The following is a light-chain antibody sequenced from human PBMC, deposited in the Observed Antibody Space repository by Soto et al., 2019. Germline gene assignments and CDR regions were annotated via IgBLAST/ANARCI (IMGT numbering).Light chain of an antibody. CDR3: GAWDGSLNAHV. Sequence: QSVLTQPPSASETPGQRVTISCSGSTSNIAGNSVNWYQQLPGAAPRIIIYNVNRRPSGVPDRFSGSKSGTSASLAISGLQSEDEADYFCGAWDGSLNAHVFGTGTRSPS. CDR1: TSNIAGNS. V-gene: IGLV1-44*01. J-gene: IGLJ1*01. CDR2: NVN.